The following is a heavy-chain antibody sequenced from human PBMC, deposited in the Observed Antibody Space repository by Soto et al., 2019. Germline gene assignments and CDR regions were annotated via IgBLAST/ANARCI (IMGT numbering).Heavy chain of an antibody. J-gene: IGHJ4*02. D-gene: IGHD2-2*02. CDR1: GGSFSGYY. CDR3: ATWPSRHYTPRASYFDY. Sequence: PSETLSLTCAVYGGSFSGYYWSWIRQPPGKGLEWIGEINHSGSTNYNPSLKSRVTISVDTSKNQFSLKLSSVTAADTAVYYCATWPSRHYTPRASYFDYWGQGTLVTVSS. CDR2: INHSGST. V-gene: IGHV4-34*01.